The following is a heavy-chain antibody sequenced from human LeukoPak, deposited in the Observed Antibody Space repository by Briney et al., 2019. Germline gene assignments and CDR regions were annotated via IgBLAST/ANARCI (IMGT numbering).Heavy chain of an antibody. Sequence: GGSLRLSCAASGFTFSDHYMTWIRQAPGKGLDWLSYISSSGSTIYYVDSVEGRFTISRDNANNSLYLQMNSLRAEDTAVYYCARVLMVRGTSHAFDFWGRGTMVTVSS. V-gene: IGHV3-11*04. CDR1: GFTFSDHY. D-gene: IGHD3-10*01. CDR3: ARVLMVRGTSHAFDF. J-gene: IGHJ3*01. CDR2: ISSSGSTI.